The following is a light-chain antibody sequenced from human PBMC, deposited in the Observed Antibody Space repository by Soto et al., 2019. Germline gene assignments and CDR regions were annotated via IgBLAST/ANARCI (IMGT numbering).Light chain of an antibody. V-gene: IGKV1-13*02. J-gene: IGKJ5*01. CDR2: DVF. CDR3: QQFNTYPIP. CDR1: QDIRGA. Sequence: AIQLTQSPSSLSASVGDRVTITCRASQDIRGALDWYQQKPGKPPKLLIFDVFILQSGVPSRFSGSGSGTDFTLTISSLQAEDFATYYGQQFNTYPIPFGQGTRLE.